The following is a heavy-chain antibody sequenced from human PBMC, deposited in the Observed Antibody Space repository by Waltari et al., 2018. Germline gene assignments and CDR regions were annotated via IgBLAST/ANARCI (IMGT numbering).Heavy chain of an antibody. V-gene: IGHV4-59*01. J-gene: IGHJ3*02. CDR3: ARRRTPDAFDI. CDR1: GGSISRYY. CDR2: IYYSGST. Sequence: QVQLQESGPGLVKPSETLSLTCPVSGGSISRYYWSWIRQPPGKGLEWIGYIYYSGSTNYNPSRKSRVTISVDTSKNQFSLKLSSVTAADTAVYYCARRRTPDAFDIWGQGTMVTVSS.